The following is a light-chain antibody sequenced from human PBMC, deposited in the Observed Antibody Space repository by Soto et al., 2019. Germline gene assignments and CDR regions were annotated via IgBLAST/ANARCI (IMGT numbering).Light chain of an antibody. CDR1: NIGSKS. V-gene: IGLV3-21*02. CDR2: DDS. J-gene: IGLJ2*01. CDR3: QVWDSSSVV. Sequence: SYELTQPPSVSVAPGQTARITCGGNNIGSKSVHWYQQKPGQAPVLVVYDDSDRPPGIPERISGSNSGNTATLTISRVEAGDEDDYYCQVWDSSSVVFGGGTKLTVL.